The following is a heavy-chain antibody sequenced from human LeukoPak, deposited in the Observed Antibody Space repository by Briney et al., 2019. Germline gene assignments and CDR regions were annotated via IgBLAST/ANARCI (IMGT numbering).Heavy chain of an antibody. CDR1: GYTLTELS. J-gene: IGHJ3*02. D-gene: IGHD1-1*01. CDR2: FDPEDGET. CDR3: ATEKRGTGKIPEGAFDI. Sequence: GASVKVSCKVSGYTLTELSMHWVRQAPGKGLGWMGGFDPEDGETIYAQKFQDRVTMTEDTSTDTAYMELSSLRSEDTAVYYCATEKRGTGKIPEGAFDIWGQGTMVTVSS. V-gene: IGHV1-24*01.